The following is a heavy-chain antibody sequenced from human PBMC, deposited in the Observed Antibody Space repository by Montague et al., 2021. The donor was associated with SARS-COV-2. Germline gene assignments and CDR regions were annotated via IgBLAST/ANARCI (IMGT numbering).Heavy chain of an antibody. CDR1: GGAMNNIENF. D-gene: IGHD3-22*01. CDR3: ARGRQHFNMIVVVMTGGEYYFDY. Sequence: SETLSLTCTVSGGAMNNIENFWGWIRQPPGKGLEWIGEINHRGTSNYNPSLKSRVSISVDTSKNQFSLYLGSVTAADTAVYYCARGRQHFNMIVVVMTGGEYYFDYWAQGTLVTVSS. J-gene: IGHJ4*02. V-gene: IGHV4-39*02. CDR2: INHRGTS.